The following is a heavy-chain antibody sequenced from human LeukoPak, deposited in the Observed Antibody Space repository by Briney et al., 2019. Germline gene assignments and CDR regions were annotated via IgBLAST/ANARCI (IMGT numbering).Heavy chain of an antibody. CDR3: ASSSAGPNWFDP. CDR2: IKQDGSEK. Sequence: GGSLRLSCAASGFTFSSYWMSWVRPTPGTGLEWVANIKQDGSEKYYVDSVKGRFTISRDNAKNTLYLQMNSLRGEDTAVYYCASSSAGPNWFDPWGQGTLVTVSS. J-gene: IGHJ5*02. V-gene: IGHV3-7*02. D-gene: IGHD3-10*01. CDR1: GFTFSSYW.